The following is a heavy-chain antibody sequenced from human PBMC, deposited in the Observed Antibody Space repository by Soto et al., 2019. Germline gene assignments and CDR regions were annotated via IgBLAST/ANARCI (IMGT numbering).Heavy chain of an antibody. CDR1: GFTFSSYA. D-gene: IGHD3-9*01. Sequence: GSLRLSCEASGFTFSSYAMSWVRQAPGKGLKWVSAISGNGGSTYYAGSVKGRFTISSDNSKTTLYLQMNSLSAEDTDVYECAKDAVQDIFTGYYDYCGRGTRVTISS. CDR3: AKDAVQDIFTGYYDY. V-gene: IGHV3-23*01. J-gene: IGHJ4*02. CDR2: ISGNGGST.